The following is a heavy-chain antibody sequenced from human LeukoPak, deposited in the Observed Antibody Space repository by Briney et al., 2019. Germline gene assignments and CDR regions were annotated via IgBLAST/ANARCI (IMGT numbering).Heavy chain of an antibody. CDR3: VREGDGTVPFDF. CDR1: EFTFVSYR. CDR2: IGYDDSDT. J-gene: IGHJ4*02. D-gene: IGHD3-10*01. Sequence: GGSLRLSCAASEFTFVSYRMHWVRQAPGKGLVWVSRIGYDDSDTLYADSVKGRFTISRDNAKNRLYLQMHSLRAEDTAVYYCVREGDGTVPFDFWGQGALVTVSS. V-gene: IGHV3-74*01.